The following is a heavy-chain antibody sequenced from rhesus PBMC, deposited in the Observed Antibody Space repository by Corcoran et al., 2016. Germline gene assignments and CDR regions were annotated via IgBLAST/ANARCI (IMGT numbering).Heavy chain of an antibody. CDR1: GFSFSDYY. Sequence: EVQLVESGGGLAKPGGSLRLSCAASGFSFSDYYMYWVRQSPGKGLEWVSGISYTGGRTYDADSGKGRFTISRENAKNTLYLQMDSLRAEDTAVYYCARENSGVIDYWGQGVLVTVSS. V-gene: IGHV3S18*01. CDR2: ISYTGGRT. CDR3: ARENSGVIDY. J-gene: IGHJ4*01. D-gene: IGHD6-25*01.